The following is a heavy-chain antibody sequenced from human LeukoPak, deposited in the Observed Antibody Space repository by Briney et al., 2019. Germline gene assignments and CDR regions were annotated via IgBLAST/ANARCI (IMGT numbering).Heavy chain of an antibody. V-gene: IGHV3-23*01. CDR3: ENSFLTGYYKNFDY. D-gene: IGHD3-9*01. CDR1: GFTFSSYG. CDR2: ISSSSSYI. Sequence: PGGSLRLSCAASGFTFSSYGMSWVRQAPGKGLEWVSSISSSSSYIYYADSVKGRFTISRDNSKNTLYLQMNSLRAEDTALYYCENSFLTGYYKNFDYWGQGTLVTVSS. J-gene: IGHJ4*02.